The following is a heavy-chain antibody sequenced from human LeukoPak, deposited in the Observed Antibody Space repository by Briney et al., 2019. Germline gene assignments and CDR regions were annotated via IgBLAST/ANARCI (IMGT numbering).Heavy chain of an antibody. V-gene: IGHV1-18*01. CDR3: ARLTTVVTPYYFDY. CDR2: ISAYNGNT. D-gene: IGHD4-17*01. Sequence: ASVKVSSKASGYTFTSYGISWVRQAPGQGLEWMGWISAYNGNTNYAQKLQGRVTMTTDTSTSTAYMELRSLRSDDTAVYYCARLTTVVTPYYFDYWGQGTLVTVSS. J-gene: IGHJ4*02. CDR1: GYTFTSYG.